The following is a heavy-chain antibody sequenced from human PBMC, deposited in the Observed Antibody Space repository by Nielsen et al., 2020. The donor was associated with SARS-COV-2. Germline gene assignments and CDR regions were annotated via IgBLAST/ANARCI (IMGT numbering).Heavy chain of an antibody. J-gene: IGHJ5*02. V-gene: IGHV4-34*01. CDR3: ARVGRRFGESP. CDR1: GGSFSGYY. D-gene: IGHD3-10*01. Sequence: TLSLTCAVYGGSFSGYYWSWIRQPPGKGLEWIGEINHSGSTNYNPSLKSRVTISVDTSKNQFSLKLSSVTAADTAVYYCARVGRRFGESPWGQGTLVTVSS. CDR2: INHSGST.